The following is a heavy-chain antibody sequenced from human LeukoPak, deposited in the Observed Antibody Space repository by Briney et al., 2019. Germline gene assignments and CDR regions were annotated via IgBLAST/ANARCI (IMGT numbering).Heavy chain of an antibody. Sequence: GGSLRLSCAASGFTFSDYYMSWIRQAPGKGLEWVSYIGSSGRTIYYADSVKGRFTISRDNAKNSLYLQMNSLRAEDTAVYYCARWGIYGDSRNWYFDIWGRGTLVTVS. CDR2: IGSSGRTI. CDR3: ARWGIYGDSRNWYFDI. V-gene: IGHV3-11*01. CDR1: GFTFSDYY. D-gene: IGHD4-17*01. J-gene: IGHJ2*01.